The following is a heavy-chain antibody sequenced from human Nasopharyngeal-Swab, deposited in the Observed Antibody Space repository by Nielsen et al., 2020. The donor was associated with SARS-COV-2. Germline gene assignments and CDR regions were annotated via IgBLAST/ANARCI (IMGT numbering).Heavy chain of an antibody. V-gene: IGHV3-74*01. CDR3: ARAYDY. Sequence: GRSLRLSCAASGFTFSDYWMHWVRQVPGKGLVWISGINSYGSKRVFADSVKGRFTISRDSAKNTVYVQMNSLSAEDTAVYYCARAYDYWGQGTLVTVSS. J-gene: IGHJ4*02. CDR1: GFTFSDYW. CDR2: INSYGSKR.